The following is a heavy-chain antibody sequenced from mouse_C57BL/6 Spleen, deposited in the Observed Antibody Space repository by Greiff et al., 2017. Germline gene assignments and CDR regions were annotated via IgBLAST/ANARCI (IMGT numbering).Heavy chain of an antibody. CDR1: GYSITSGYY. CDR3: ARGDGLAMDY. Sequence: EVKLQESGPGLVKPSQSLSLSCSVTGYSITSGYYWNWIRQSPGNKLEWMGYISYDGSNNYNPPFKNLISITPDTSKNQFFLKLNSVTTEDTATYYCARGDGLAMDYWGQGTSVTVSS. CDR2: ISYDGSN. D-gene: IGHD1-2*01. V-gene: IGHV3-6*01. J-gene: IGHJ4*01.